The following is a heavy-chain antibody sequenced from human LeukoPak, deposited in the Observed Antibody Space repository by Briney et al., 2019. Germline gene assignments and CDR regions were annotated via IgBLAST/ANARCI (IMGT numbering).Heavy chain of an antibody. CDR2: ISSPGSTT. CDR3: ASGIQPRLSWFFDL. V-gene: IGHV3-11*01. J-gene: IGHJ2*01. CDR1: GFRFSDYY. Sequence: GGSLRLSCAASGFRFSDYYMSWIRQAPGKGLEWFSYISSPGSTTYYADSVKGRFTISRDNAKNSLPLQMNSLRADDTAVYYCASGIQPRLSWFFDLWGRGTLVTVSS. D-gene: IGHD5-18*01.